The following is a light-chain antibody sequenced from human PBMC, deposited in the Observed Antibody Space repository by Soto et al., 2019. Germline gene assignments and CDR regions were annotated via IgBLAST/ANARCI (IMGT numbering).Light chain of an antibody. CDR1: QSISSL. V-gene: IGKV3-15*01. J-gene: IGKJ5*01. Sequence: EIVLTQSPATLSVSPGERATLSCRASQSISSLLAWYQQKPGQAPRLLIYSASTRATGIPARFSGSGSGADFTLTISSLQSEDFAVYYCQQRNVWPPVTFGQGTRLEIK. CDR3: QQRNVWPPVT. CDR2: SAS.